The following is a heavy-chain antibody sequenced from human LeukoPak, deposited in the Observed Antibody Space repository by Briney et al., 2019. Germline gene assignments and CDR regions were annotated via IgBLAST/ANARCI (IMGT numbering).Heavy chain of an antibody. D-gene: IGHD6-19*01. CDR2: INSDGSST. Sequence: PGGSLRLSCAASGFTFSSYWMHWVRQAPGKGLVWVSRINSDGSSTTYADSVKGRFTISRDNAKNTLYLQMNSLRAEDTAVYFCARDIEWLVVFWFDYWGQGTLVTVSS. J-gene: IGHJ4*02. CDR3: ARDIEWLVVFWFDY. CDR1: GFTFSSYW. V-gene: IGHV3-74*01.